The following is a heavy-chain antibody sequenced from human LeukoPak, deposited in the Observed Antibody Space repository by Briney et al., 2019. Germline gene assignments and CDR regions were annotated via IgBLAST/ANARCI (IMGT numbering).Heavy chain of an antibody. CDR3: ARGRPHGNDY. CDR2: IRHDGSET. Sequence: VANIRHDGSETYYVDSLRGRFTISRDNAKNTLYLQMNGLRVEDTAVYYCARGRPHGNDYWGQGTLVTVSS. V-gene: IGHV3-7*01. J-gene: IGHJ4*02. D-gene: IGHD4-23*01.